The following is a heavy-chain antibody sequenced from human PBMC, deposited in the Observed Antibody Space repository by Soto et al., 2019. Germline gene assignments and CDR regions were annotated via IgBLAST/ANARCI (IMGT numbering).Heavy chain of an antibody. CDR1: VFTFSDYY. D-gene: IGHD2-21*02. CDR2: IGSSGSTI. Sequence: GGSLRLSCEASVFTFSDYYMTWIRQAPGKGLEWVVHIGSSGSTINHADSVKGRFTISRDNAKNSLYLQMNSLRDDDTAVYYCARDVRAAYCGGDCYFDYWGQGTLVTVSS. CDR3: ARDVRAAYCGGDCYFDY. V-gene: IGHV3-11*01. J-gene: IGHJ4*02.